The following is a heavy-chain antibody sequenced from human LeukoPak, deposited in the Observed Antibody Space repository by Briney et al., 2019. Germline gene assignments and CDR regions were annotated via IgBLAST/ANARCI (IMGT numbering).Heavy chain of an antibody. Sequence: GASVKVSCKASGYTFTSYGISWVRQAPGQGLEWMGWISAYNGNTNYAQKLQGRVTMTTDTSTSTAYMELRSLRSDDTAVYYCARLLEWLDAYYYYGMDVWGQGTTVTVSS. CDR3: ARLLEWLDAYYYYGMDV. CDR1: GYTFTSYG. J-gene: IGHJ6*02. CDR2: ISAYNGNT. D-gene: IGHD3-3*01. V-gene: IGHV1-18*01.